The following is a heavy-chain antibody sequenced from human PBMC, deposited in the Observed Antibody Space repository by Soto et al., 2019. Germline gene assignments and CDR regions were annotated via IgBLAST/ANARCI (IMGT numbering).Heavy chain of an antibody. CDR2: INPNSGGT. J-gene: IGHJ4*02. CDR1: GYTFTGYY. D-gene: IGHD3-22*01. V-gene: IGHV1-2*02. Sequence: QVQLVQSGAEVKKPGASVKVSCKASGYTFTGYYVHWVRQAPGQGLEWMGWINPNSGGTNYAQKFRGRVTMTRDTSISTAYMELSSLRSDDTAVYYCARDYDDSSGSPDYWGQGTLVTVSS. CDR3: ARDYDDSSGSPDY.